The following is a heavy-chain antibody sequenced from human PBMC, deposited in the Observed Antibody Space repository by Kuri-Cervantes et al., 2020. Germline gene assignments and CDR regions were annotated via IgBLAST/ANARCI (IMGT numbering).Heavy chain of an antibody. V-gene: IGHV3-30*04. J-gene: IGHJ5*01. CDR3: ARAGVTGTRGWFDS. CDR2: ISYDGKNQ. Sequence: SPMIPCAASEFTFSSDSLHWVRQAPGKRLEWVAVISYDGKNQYYPDSVKGRFTISRDDSKNAFYLQMNSLRTEDAAMYYCARAGVTGTRGWFDSWRQGTLVTFSS. D-gene: IGHD1-7*01. CDR1: EFTFSSDS.